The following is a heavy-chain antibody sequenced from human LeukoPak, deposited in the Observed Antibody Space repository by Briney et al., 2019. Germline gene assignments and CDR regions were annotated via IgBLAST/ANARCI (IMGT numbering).Heavy chain of an antibody. D-gene: IGHD6-13*01. V-gene: IGHV3-53*01. J-gene: IGHJ4*02. Sequence: GGSLRLSCAASGFTVSNNYMSWVRPAPGKGLDWVSLIYSNDNTYYANPVKGRFTISRANSKNTLYIQMNSLRAEDTAVYYCAGVSKSATTGTVLDYWGQGTLVTVSS. CDR1: GFTVSNNY. CDR2: IYSNDNT. CDR3: AGVSKSATTGTVLDY.